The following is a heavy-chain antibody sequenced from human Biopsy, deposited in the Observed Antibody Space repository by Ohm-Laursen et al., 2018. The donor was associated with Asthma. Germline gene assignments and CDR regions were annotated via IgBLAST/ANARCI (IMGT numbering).Heavy chain of an antibody. J-gene: IGHJ3*01. V-gene: IGHV3-23*01. CDR2: ISTSGGSK. CDR1: GFTFSSYA. CDR3: VKALGGGDGFDV. Sequence: SLRLSCAASGFTFSSYAMSWVRQTPDRGLEWVSGISTSGGSKYYADSVKGRFTLSRDNSKTTLSLQMNSLTEGDTAVYYCVKALGGGDGFDVWGQGTLVTVS.